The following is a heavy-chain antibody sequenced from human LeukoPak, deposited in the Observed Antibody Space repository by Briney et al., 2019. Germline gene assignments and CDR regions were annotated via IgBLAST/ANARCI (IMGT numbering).Heavy chain of an antibody. D-gene: IGHD3-22*01. Sequence: PSGTLCLTCTVSGDSINSLDLWSWVRQPPGKGLEWIGEMYLSGTTHSNPSVKSRVTISIDKSKNQFFLSLSSVTAADTAVYYCAGLVGRYSSGLYYYYFDYWGQGTLVTVSS. CDR2: MYLSGTT. CDR1: GDSINSLDL. CDR3: AGLVGRYSSGLYYYYFDY. J-gene: IGHJ4*02. V-gene: IGHV4-4*02.